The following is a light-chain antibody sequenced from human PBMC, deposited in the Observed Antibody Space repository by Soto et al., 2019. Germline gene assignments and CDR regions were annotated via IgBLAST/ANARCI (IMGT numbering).Light chain of an antibody. J-gene: IGLJ2*01. V-gene: IGLV1-44*01. CDR2: SNN. CDR3: AAWDDNLNGVI. Sequence: QSALTQPPSASVTPGQRVTISCSGSSSNIGSNTVNWYQQLPGTAPKLLIYSNNQRPSGVPDRFSGSKSGTSASLATSGLQSEDEADYYCAAWDDNLNGVIFGGGTQLTVL. CDR1: SSNIGSNT.